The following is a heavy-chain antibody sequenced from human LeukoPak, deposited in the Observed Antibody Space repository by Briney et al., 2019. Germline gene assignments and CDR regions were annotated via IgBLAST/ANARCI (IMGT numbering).Heavy chain of an antibody. V-gene: IGHV1-46*01. J-gene: IGHJ5*01. D-gene: IGHD3-22*01. CDR1: GYTFTSYY. Sequence: ASVKVSCKASGYTFTSYYMHWVRQAPGQGLEWMGIINPSGGSTSYAQKFQGRVTMTRDMSTSTVYMELRNLRSDDTAVYYCARDLWNFYDDSGYNRDFDSWGQGTLVTVSS. CDR3: ARDLWNFYDDSGYNRDFDS. CDR2: INPSGGST.